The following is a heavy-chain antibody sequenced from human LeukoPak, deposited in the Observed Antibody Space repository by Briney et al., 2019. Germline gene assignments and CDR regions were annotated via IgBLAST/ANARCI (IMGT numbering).Heavy chain of an antibody. CDR3: ARVLVERGYYFDY. Sequence: SETLSLTCTVSGGSISSYYWSWIRQPAGKGLEWIGRIDTLGSTNYNPSLKSRVTISVDKSKNQFSLQLSSVTAADTAVYYCARVLVERGYYFDYWGQGTLVSVSS. J-gene: IGHJ4*02. D-gene: IGHD2-8*01. CDR2: IDTLGST. CDR1: GGSISSYY. V-gene: IGHV4-4*07.